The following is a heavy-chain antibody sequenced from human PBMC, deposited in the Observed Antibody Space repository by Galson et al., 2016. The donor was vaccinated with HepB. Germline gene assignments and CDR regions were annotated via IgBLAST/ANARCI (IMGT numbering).Heavy chain of an antibody. CDR2: IYYSGRT. V-gene: IGHV4-31*03. Sequence: TLSLTCTVSGGSISSSGYYWSWIRQHPGKGLEWIGYIYYSGRTFYSPSLKSRATISSDTSKNQFSLTLSSVTAADTAVYYCARVYGSGTYYGYLDYWGQGTLVTVSS. J-gene: IGHJ4*02. D-gene: IGHD3-10*01. CDR1: GGSISSSGYY. CDR3: ARVYGSGTYYGYLDY.